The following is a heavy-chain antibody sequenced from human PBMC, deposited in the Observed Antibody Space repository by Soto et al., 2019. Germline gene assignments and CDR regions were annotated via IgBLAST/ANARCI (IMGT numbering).Heavy chain of an antibody. D-gene: IGHD2-15*01. CDR3: ARDGVAHDYYYYGMDV. J-gene: IGHJ6*02. V-gene: IGHV4-31*03. CDR2: IYYSGST. CDR1: GGSISSGGYY. Sequence: QVQLQESGPGLVKPSQTLSLTCTVSGGSISSGGYYWSWIRQHPVKVLEWIGYIYYSGSTYYNPSLKSRVTISVDTSKNQFSLKLSSVTAADTAVYDCARDGVAHDYYYYGMDVWGQGTTVTVSS.